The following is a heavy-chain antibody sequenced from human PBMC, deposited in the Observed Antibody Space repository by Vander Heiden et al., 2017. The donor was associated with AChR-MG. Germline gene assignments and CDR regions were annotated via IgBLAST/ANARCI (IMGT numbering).Heavy chain of an antibody. CDR2: SYWEDDK. CDR1: GFSLSPTGVG. CDR3: AHEKPIYSAIAAAGIWDY. V-gene: IGHV2-5*02. Sequence: QITLKESGPTLVKPTQTLTLTCTFSGFSLSPTGVGVGWIRQPPGKAREWLAHSYWEDDKRYSPSLKSRLTITKDTSKNQVVLTMTNMDPVDTATYDCAHEKPIYSAIAAAGIWDYWGQGTLVTVSS. J-gene: IGHJ4*02. D-gene: IGHD6-13*01.